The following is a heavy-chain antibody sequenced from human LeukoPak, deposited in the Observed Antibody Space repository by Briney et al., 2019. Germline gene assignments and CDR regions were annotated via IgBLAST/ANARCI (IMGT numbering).Heavy chain of an antibody. D-gene: IGHD2-2*01. V-gene: IGHV3-74*01. CDR3: ARSPVPADTYYYYYYGMDV. CDR1: GFTFSSYW. J-gene: IGHJ6*02. CDR2: SNSDGSST. Sequence: GGSLRLSCAASGFTFSSYWMHWVRQAPGKGLVWVSRSNSDGSSTSYADSVKGRFTISRDNAKNTLYLQMNSLRAEDTAVYYCARSPVPADTYYYYYYGMDVWGQGTTVTVSS.